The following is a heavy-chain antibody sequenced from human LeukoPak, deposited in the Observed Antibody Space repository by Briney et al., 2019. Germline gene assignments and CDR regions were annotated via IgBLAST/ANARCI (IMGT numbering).Heavy chain of an antibody. CDR1: GGSLRSHH. Sequence: PSETLSLTCTVSGGSLRSHHWSSIRQPPGKGLEWIGHIYYSGSTKYNPSLKSRVTISVDTSKNQFSLKLSSVTAADTAVYYCARVGYCSSTSCYGERAFDIWGQGTMVTVSS. D-gene: IGHD2-2*01. V-gene: IGHV4-59*11. CDR3: ARVGYCSSTSCYGERAFDI. CDR2: IYYSGST. J-gene: IGHJ3*02.